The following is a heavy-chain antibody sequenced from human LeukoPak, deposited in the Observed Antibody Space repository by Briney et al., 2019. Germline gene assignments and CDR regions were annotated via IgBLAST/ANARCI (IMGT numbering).Heavy chain of an antibody. D-gene: IGHD5-18*01. CDR1: GFTFSGYA. J-gene: IGHJ3*02. Sequence: GGSLRLSCAASGFTFSGYAMHWVRQAPGKGLEWVAVIWSDGSNKYYADSVKGRFTISRDNSKNTLYLQMNSLRAEDTAVYYCAKGDTAMVLDAFDIWGQGTMVTVSS. CDR3: AKGDTAMVLDAFDI. V-gene: IGHV3-33*06. CDR2: IWSDGSNK.